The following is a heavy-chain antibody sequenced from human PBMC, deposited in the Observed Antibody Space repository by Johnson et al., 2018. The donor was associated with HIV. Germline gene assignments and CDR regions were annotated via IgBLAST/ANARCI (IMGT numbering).Heavy chain of an antibody. J-gene: IGHJ3*02. CDR1: GFIFDDFG. Sequence: VQLVESGGGVVRPGESLRLSCAASGFIFDDFGMNWVRHAPGKGLEWVSDVNWNGARTGYADSVKGRFTISRDNAKNSLYLQMNSLRAEDTALYYCAKGGGQQLAHAFDIWGQGTMVTVSS. CDR3: AKGGGQQLAHAFDI. D-gene: IGHD6-13*01. V-gene: IGHV3-20*04. CDR2: VNWNGART.